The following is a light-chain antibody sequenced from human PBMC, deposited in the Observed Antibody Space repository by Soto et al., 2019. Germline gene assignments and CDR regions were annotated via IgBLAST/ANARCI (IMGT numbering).Light chain of an antibody. CDR3: QQYNKWPLT. J-gene: IGKJ1*01. V-gene: IGKV3-15*01. CDR1: QSASNN. CDR2: VAS. Sequence: EIVMTQSPATLSVSPGERATLSCRASQSASNNLAWYQQKPGQAPRLLIHVASTRATGIPARFSGSGSGTEFTLTISSLQSEDFAVYYCQQYNKWPLTFGLGTKVEI.